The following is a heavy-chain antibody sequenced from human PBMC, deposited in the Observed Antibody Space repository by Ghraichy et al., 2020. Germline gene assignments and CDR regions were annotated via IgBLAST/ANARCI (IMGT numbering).Heavy chain of an antibody. D-gene: IGHD5/OR15-5a*01. CDR1: GDSMNTYY. CDR2: NFYYASA. Sequence: SETLSLTCNVPGDSMNTYYWSWIRQSPGKALEWLGYNFYYASAKYNPSLEGRATISIDTSQNQFSLRLSSVTAADTAVYYCVRLGLGHYMDVWGKGTTVIVS. CDR3: VRLGLGHYMDV. V-gene: IGHV4-59*08. J-gene: IGHJ6*03.